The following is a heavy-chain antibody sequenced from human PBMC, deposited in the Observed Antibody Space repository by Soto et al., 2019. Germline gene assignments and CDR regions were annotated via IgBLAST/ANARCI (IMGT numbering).Heavy chain of an antibody. CDR1: GFTFSNYW. D-gene: IGHD3-22*01. CDR3: ARGPAFWDSTGYYPY. CDR2: INSDESST. J-gene: IGHJ4*02. Sequence: GGSLRLSCAASGFTFSNYWMHWVRQAPGKGLVWVSRINSDESSTNYADSVKGRFTISRDNAKNMLYLQMNSLRAEDTAVYYCARGPAFWDSTGYYPYWGQGTLVTVSS. V-gene: IGHV3-74*01.